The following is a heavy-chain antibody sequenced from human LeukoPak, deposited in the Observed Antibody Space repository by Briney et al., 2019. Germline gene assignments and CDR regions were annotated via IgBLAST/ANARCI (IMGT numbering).Heavy chain of an antibody. D-gene: IGHD6-13*01. CDR2: IIPILGIA. CDR3: AKVLAPRQLVSPCEY. Sequence: SVKVSCKASGGTFSSYAISWVRQAPGQGLEWMGRIIPILGIANYAQKFQGRVTITADKSTSTAYMELSSLRSEDTAVYYCAKVLAPRQLVSPCEYWGQGTLVTVSS. J-gene: IGHJ4*02. V-gene: IGHV1-69*04. CDR1: GGTFSSYA.